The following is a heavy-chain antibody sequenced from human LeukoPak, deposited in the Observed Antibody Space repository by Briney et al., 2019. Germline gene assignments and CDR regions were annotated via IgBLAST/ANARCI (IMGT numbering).Heavy chain of an antibody. Sequence: PGGSLRLSCAASGFTFSSSAMSWVRQAPGKGLEWVSAISNNGGYTYYADSVQGRFTISRDNSKNTLYLQMNSLRAEDTAVYYCARDRGGQHPDYWGQGTLVTVSS. V-gene: IGHV3-23*01. CDR2: ISNNGGYT. D-gene: IGHD6-13*01. CDR1: GFTFSSSA. J-gene: IGHJ4*02. CDR3: ARDRGGQHPDY.